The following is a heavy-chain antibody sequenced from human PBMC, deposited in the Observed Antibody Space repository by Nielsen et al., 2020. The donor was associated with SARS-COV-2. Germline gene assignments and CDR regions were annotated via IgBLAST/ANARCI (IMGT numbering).Heavy chain of an antibody. D-gene: IGHD6-13*01. V-gene: IGHV1-2*06. CDR2: INPNSGGT. Sequence: ASVKVSCKASGYTFTGYYMHWLRQAPGQGLEWMGRINPNSGGTNYAQKFQGRVTMTRDTSISTAYMELSRLRSDDTAVYYCARVAAAGTPNWFDPWGQGTLVTVSS. CDR1: GYTFTGYY. CDR3: ARVAAAGTPNWFDP. J-gene: IGHJ5*02.